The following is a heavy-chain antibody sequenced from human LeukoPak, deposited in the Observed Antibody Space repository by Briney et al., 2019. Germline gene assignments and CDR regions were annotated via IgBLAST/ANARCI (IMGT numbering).Heavy chain of an antibody. CDR3: ARDLDIVVVPASWFYP. CDR2: ISSSSKYI. J-gene: IGHJ5*02. Sequence: PGGSLRLSCAASGFTFSTYSMNWVRQAPGRGLEWVSSISSSSKYIYYADSVKGRFTISRDDVKNSLSLQMNSLRAEDTAVYYCARDLDIVVVPASWFYPWGQGTLVTVSS. V-gene: IGHV3-21*01. D-gene: IGHD2-2*03. CDR1: GFTFSTYS.